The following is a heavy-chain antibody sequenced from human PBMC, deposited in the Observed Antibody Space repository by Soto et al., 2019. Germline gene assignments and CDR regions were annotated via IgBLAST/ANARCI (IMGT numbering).Heavy chain of an antibody. CDR3: AKVQGRHRSDY. CDR1: GFTFSSYG. Sequence: ESGGGVVQPGRSLRLSCAASGFTFSSYGMHWVRQAPGKGLEWVAVISYDGSNKYYADSVKGRFTISRDNSKNTLYLQMNSLRAEDTAVYYCAKVQGRHRSDYWGQGTLVTVSS. V-gene: IGHV3-30*18. J-gene: IGHJ4*02. CDR2: ISYDGSNK.